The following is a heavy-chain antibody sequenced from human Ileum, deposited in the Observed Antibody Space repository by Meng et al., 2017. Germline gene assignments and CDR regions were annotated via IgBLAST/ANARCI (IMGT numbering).Heavy chain of an antibody. CDR3: ARFSSGYFFGY. V-gene: IGHV1-3*01. Sequence: QVQLVQFGAEVKMPGASVKVSCKASGYPFSNYAMNWVRQAPGQRLEWMGWINAGNGDTKYSQKFRGRVTITRDTSASTGYMELSSLRSEDTAVYYCARFSSGYFFGYWGQGTLVTVSS. CDR1: GYPFSNYA. CDR2: INAGNGDT. J-gene: IGHJ4*02. D-gene: IGHD3-22*01.